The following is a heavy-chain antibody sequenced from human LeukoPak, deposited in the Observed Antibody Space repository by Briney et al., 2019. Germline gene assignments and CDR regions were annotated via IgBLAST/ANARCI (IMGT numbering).Heavy chain of an antibody. Sequence: PSETLSLTCAVSGDSISSSHWWSWVRQSPGKGLEWIGEIYHSGNTNYNPSVKSRVAISLDKASNQFSLRLTSVTAADTAVYYCARGLSNRRWLQLNDYWGQGTLVTVSS. J-gene: IGHJ4*02. V-gene: IGHV4-4*02. D-gene: IGHD5-24*01. CDR3: ARGLSNRRWLQLNDY. CDR2: IYHSGNT. CDR1: GDSISSSHW.